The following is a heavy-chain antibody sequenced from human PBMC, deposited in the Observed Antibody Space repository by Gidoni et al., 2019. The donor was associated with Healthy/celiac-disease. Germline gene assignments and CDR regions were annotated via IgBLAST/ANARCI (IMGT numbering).Heavy chain of an antibody. Sequence: EVQLVESGGGLVQTGGSLRLSCAASGFTFSSYSMNWVRQAPGKGLEWVSYISSSSSTIYYADSVKGRFTISRDNAKNSLYLQMNSLRDEDTAVYYCAREGSITMVRGATGDYWGQGTLVTVSS. CDR3: AREGSITMVRGATGDY. V-gene: IGHV3-48*02. CDR2: ISSSSSTI. J-gene: IGHJ4*02. D-gene: IGHD3-10*01. CDR1: GFTFSSYS.